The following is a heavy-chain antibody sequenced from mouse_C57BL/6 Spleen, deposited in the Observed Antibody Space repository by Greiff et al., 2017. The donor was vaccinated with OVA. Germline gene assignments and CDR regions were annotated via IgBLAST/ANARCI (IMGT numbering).Heavy chain of an antibody. CDR1: GFTFNTYA. V-gene: IGHV10-3*01. CDR2: IRSKSSNYAK. D-gene: IGHD2-1*01. CDR3: GRDKSGYYGKYGDIDD. J-gene: IGHJ4*01. Sequence: EVQGVESGGGLVQPKGSLKLSCAASGFTFNTYAMHWVRQAPGQGLEWVARIRSKSSNYAKYYADSVKDRITIYRDDSQSMLYLQMNNLKTEDTAMYYWGRDKSGYYGKYGDIDDRGQGTSVTVSS.